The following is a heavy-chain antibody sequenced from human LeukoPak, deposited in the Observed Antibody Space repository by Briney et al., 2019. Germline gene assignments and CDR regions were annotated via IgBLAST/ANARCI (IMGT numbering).Heavy chain of an antibody. J-gene: IGHJ5*02. V-gene: IGHV4-59*08. CDR3: ARHRDSLGFHNWFDP. CDR1: GGSISSHY. CDR2: TFYTGST. D-gene: IGHD3-16*01. Sequence: SETLSLTCTVSGGSISSHYWSWIRQSPGRGLEWIGFTFYTGSTNSNPSLRSRVTMSADPSKNQVPLRLISVTAADTAIYYCARHRDSLGFHNWFDPWGQGTLVSVSS.